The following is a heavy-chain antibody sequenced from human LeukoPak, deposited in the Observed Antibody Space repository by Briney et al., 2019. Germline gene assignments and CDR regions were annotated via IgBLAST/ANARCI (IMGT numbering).Heavy chain of an antibody. CDR1: GCSISSSTYY. D-gene: IGHD2-2*01. Sequence: SESLSLTCTVSGCSISSSTYYWGWIRQPPGKGLEWIVMMYYSGSTYYSPSLKSRVTISVDTSKNRFSLKLSSVTAADTAVYYCARHYCSSASCYVDYWGQGNLVTVSS. CDR2: MYYSGST. V-gene: IGHV4-39*01. CDR3: ARHYCSSASCYVDY. J-gene: IGHJ4*02.